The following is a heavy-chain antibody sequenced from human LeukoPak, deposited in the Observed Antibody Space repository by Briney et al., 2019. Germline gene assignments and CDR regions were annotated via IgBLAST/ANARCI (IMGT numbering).Heavy chain of an antibody. CDR1: GFSFDTHG. D-gene: IGHD5-12*01. Sequence: WGTLTLSCTASGFSFDTHGLHWVRQPPGKGLEWMGVIWYDGSKKYYADSVKGRFTISRDNSKKSLVLRMNSLRAEDTAVYYCTKSRISFSGQADHWGQGTLVTVSS. CDR2: IWYDGSKK. V-gene: IGHV3-33*06. CDR3: TKSRISFSGQADH. J-gene: IGHJ4*02.